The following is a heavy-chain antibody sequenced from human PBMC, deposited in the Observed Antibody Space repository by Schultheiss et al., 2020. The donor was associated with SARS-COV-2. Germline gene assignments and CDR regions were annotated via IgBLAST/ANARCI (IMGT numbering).Heavy chain of an antibody. V-gene: IGHV4-59*12. CDR3: ARDNGFYAMDV. CDR1: GGSFSGYY. Sequence: SETLSLTCAVYGGSFSGYYWSWIRQPPGKGLEWIGYIYYSGSTNYNPSLRSRVTMSTDTSENQFSLQLNSVTAADTAVYYCARDNGFYAMDVWGQGTTVTVSS. J-gene: IGHJ6*02. CDR2: IYYSGST. D-gene: IGHD6-25*01.